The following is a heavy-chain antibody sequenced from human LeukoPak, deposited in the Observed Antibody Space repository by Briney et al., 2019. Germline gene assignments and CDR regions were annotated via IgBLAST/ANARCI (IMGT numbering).Heavy chain of an antibody. CDR3: ARSPGYSYGSHFDY. Sequence: PSETLSLTCTISGASITNYYWSWIRQPPGKGLEWIGYIYYSGSTNCNPSLKSRVTISFDTSKNHFSLQLRSVTVADTAVYYCARSPGYSYGSHFDYWGQGTLVTVSS. J-gene: IGHJ4*02. CDR2: IYYSGST. D-gene: IGHD5-18*01. V-gene: IGHV4-59*01. CDR1: GASITNYY.